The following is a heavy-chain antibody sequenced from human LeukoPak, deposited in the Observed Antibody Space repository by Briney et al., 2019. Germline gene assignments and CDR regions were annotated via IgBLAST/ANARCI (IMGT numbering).Heavy chain of an antibody. CDR3: AKDLSLWVRDAFDI. J-gene: IGHJ3*02. D-gene: IGHD3-10*01. CDR2: IRYDGSNK. CDR1: GFTFSSYG. Sequence: GGSLRLSCAASGFTFSSYGMHWVRQAPGKGLEWVAFIRYDGSNKYYADSVKGRFTISRDNSKNTLYLQMNSLRAEDTAVYYCAKDLSLWVRDAFDIWGQGTMVTVSS. V-gene: IGHV3-30*02.